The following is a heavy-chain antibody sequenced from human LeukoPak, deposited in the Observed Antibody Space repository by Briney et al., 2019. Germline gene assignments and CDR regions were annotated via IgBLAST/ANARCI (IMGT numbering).Heavy chain of an antibody. Sequence: GESLKISCKVSGDNFASYRIGWVRQMPGKGLEWMGFIYPGDSETKNSPSFQDQVTMSADKSISTAYLQWSSLKASDTAIYYCARLGLGSGSSCDYWGQGTLVIVSS. D-gene: IGHD3-10*01. CDR3: ARLGLGSGSSCDY. V-gene: IGHV5-51*01. CDR2: IYPGDSET. CDR1: GDNFASYR. J-gene: IGHJ4*02.